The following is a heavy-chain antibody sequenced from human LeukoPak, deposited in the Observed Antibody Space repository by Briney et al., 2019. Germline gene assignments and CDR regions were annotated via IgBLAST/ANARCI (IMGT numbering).Heavy chain of an antibody. V-gene: IGHV4-59*02. CDR3: ARVDYGGNSPMFDY. J-gene: IGHJ4*02. D-gene: IGHD4-23*01. CDR1: GVSVGGHY. CDR2: IYDSGST. Sequence: SETLSLTCAVSGVSVGGHYWSCIRQPPGKGLEWIGYIYDSGSTNYNPSLKSRVTISADTSKNQFSLRLSSVTAADTAVYYCARVDYGGNSPMFDYWGQGTLVTVSS.